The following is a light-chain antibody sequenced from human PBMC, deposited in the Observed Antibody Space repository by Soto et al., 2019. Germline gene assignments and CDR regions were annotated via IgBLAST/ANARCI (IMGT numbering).Light chain of an antibody. CDR3: QQTNSFLTIS. V-gene: IGKV1-12*01. CDR2: GAS. J-gene: IGKJ3*01. Sequence: DIQMTQSPSSLSASVGDRVTITCRASQDIGSWLAWYQQKPGKAPKILIYGASILQRGVTSRFSGSGSGTDFTLTISSLQPEDFATYYCQQTNSFLTISFGPGTKVDIK. CDR1: QDIGSW.